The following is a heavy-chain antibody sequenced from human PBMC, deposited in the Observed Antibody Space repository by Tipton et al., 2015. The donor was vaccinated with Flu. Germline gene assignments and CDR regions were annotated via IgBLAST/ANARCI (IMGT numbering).Heavy chain of an antibody. Sequence: QLVQSGPEVKKPGSSVKVSCKASGYTLATFDITWVRQAPGQGLEWMGWISAYNGNTNYAQKLQGRVTMTADTSTSTAYMELSRLRSDDTAVYYCARDLVDIVATGAGAFDIWGQGTMVTVSS. V-gene: IGHV1-18*04. CDR3: ARDLVDIVATGAGAFDI. D-gene: IGHD5-12*01. J-gene: IGHJ3*02. CDR2: ISAYNGNT. CDR1: GYTLATFD.